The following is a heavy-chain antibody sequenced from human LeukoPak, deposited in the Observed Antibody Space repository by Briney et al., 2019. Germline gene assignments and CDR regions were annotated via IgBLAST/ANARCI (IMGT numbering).Heavy chain of an antibody. CDR1: GFTFSSFW. CDR2: IKTDGSEK. V-gene: IGHV3-7*01. Sequence: PGGSLRLSCAASGFTFSSFWISWVRQAPGKGLEWVANIKTDGSEKYYVDSVKGRFTISRDNAKNSAYLQMNSLRVEDTAMYYCVSAVANRDYGLYWFDYWGQGTLVTVSS. J-gene: IGHJ4*02. D-gene: IGHD4-17*01. CDR3: VSAVANRDYGLYWFDY.